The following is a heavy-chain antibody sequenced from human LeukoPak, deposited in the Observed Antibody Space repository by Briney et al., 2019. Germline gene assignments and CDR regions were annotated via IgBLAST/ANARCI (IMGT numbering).Heavy chain of an antibody. CDR3: AKDWAPAYSSGWYDFDY. V-gene: IGHV3-30*18. J-gene: IGHJ4*02. Sequence: GRSLRLSCAASGFTFSSYGMHWVRQAPGKGLEWVAVISYDGSNKYYADSVKGRFTISRDNSKNTLYLQMNSLRAEDTAVYYCAKDWAPAYSSGWYDFDYWGQGTLVTVSS. D-gene: IGHD6-19*01. CDR1: GFTFSSYG. CDR2: ISYDGSNK.